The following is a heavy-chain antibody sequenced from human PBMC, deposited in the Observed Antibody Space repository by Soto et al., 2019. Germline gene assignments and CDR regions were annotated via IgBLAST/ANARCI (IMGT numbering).Heavy chain of an antibody. CDR2: INPSGGST. CDR3: ARDYPAPSTSNGMDV. CDR1: GYTFTSYY. V-gene: IGHV1-46*01. J-gene: IGHJ6*02. D-gene: IGHD2-2*01. Sequence: AASVKVSCKASGYTFTSYYMHWVRQAPGQGLEWMGIINPSGGSTSYAQKFQGRVTMTRDTSTSTVYMELSSLRSEDTAVYYCARDYPAPSTSNGMDVWGQGTTVTVSS.